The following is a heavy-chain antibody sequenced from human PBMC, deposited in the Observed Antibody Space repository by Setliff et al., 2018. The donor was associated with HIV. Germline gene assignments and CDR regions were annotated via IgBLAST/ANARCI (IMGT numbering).Heavy chain of an antibody. Sequence: PSETLSLTCTVSGASISDYYWSWIRQPAGKGLEWIGRMYISGSTNYNPSLKSRVTMSVDTSKKQFSLKLSSVNAADTAVYYCARIFGDQGYYYGMDVWGQGTTVTVSS. J-gene: IGHJ6*02. CDR3: ARIFGDQGYYYGMDV. V-gene: IGHV4-4*07. CDR2: MYISGST. D-gene: IGHD3-3*01. CDR1: GASISDYY.